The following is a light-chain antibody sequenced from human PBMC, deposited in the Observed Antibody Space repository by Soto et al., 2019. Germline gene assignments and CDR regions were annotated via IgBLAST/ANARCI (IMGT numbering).Light chain of an antibody. CDR3: SSYTSSSTYV. CDR1: SRDVGGYNS. J-gene: IGLJ1*01. Sequence: CVRTQPASGSGAPGEASTLSCTGTSRDVGGYNSVSWYQQYPGKAPKLMIYDVSNRPSGVSNRFSGSKSGNTASLTISGLQAEDEADYYCSSYTSSSTYVFGTGTKVTVL. CDR2: DVS. V-gene: IGLV2-14*01.